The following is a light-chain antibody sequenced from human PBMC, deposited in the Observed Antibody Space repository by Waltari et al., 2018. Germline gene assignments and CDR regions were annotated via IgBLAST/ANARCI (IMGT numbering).Light chain of an antibody. CDR1: QYVNIRY. J-gene: IGKJ4*02. CDR3: QQDDTLPRVT. V-gene: IGKV3-20*01. Sequence: EIVLTQSPGTLSLSPGEGATLSCRASQYVNIRYLAWYQQKPGQAPRPLIYDTSTRAAGIPDRFSGSGSGRDFTLTISRLEPEDFAVYYCQQDDTLPRVTFGGGTKVEIK. CDR2: DTS.